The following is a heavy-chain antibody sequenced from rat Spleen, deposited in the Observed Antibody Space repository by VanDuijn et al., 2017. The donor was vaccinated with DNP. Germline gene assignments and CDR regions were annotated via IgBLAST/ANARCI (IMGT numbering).Heavy chain of an antibody. CDR2: INTDGGST. Sequence: EVHLVESGGGLVQPGRSMKLSCVASGFTFSSYWMYWIRQAPGKGLEWVASINTDGGSTYYPDSVKGRFTISRDNAKSSLYLQMNSLKSEDTATYYCERHGWYNSGTGDAMDAWGQGTSVTVSS. J-gene: IGHJ4*01. CDR1: GFTFSSYW. V-gene: IGHV5-58*01. D-gene: IGHD4-3*01. CDR3: ERHGWYNSGTGDAMDA.